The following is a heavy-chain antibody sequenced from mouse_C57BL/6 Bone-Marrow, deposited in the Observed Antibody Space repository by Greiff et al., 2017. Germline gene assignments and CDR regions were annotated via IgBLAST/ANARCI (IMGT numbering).Heavy chain of an antibody. D-gene: IGHD2-4*01. CDR1: GYSITSGYY. CDR2: ISYDGSN. CDR3: ARRGLRPYWYVDV. Sequence: EVQRVESGPGLVKPSQSLSLTCSVTGYSITSGYYWNWIRQFPGNKLEWMGYISYDGSNNYNPSLKNRISITRDTSKNQFFLKLNSVTTEDTATYYCARRGLRPYWYVDVWGTGTTVTVSS. V-gene: IGHV3-6*01. J-gene: IGHJ1*03.